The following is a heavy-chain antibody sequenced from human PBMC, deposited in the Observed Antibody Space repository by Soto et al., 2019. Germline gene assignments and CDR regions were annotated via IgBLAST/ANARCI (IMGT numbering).Heavy chain of an antibody. J-gene: IGHJ5*02. V-gene: IGHV3-30*18. CDR1: GFTFSNYD. CDR2: ISSDGSNK. CDR3: AKARCAAAAGCLDFDP. D-gene: IGHD6-13*01. Sequence: PGGSLRLSCAASGFTFSNYDMHWVRQAPGKGLEWVVVISSDGSNKQYGDSVKGRFTVSRDNSNNTLDLQMNSLRLEDTAVYYCAKARCAAAAGCLDFDPWGRGILVTVSS.